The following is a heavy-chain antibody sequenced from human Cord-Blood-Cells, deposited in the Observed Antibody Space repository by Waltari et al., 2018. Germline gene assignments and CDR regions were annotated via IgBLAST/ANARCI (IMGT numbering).Heavy chain of an antibody. J-gene: IGHJ3*02. Sequence: EVQLVESGGGLVQPGRSLRLSCAASGFTFDDYAMHWVRQASGKGLEWGSGISWNSGSEGYADSGKGRFTISRDNAKSSLYLQMNSLRAEDTALYYGAKDSYGSGSYYVMGAFDIWGQGTMVTVSS. CDR1: GFTFDDYA. V-gene: IGHV3-9*01. CDR3: AKDSYGSGSYYVMGAFDI. CDR2: ISWNSGSE. D-gene: IGHD3-10*01.